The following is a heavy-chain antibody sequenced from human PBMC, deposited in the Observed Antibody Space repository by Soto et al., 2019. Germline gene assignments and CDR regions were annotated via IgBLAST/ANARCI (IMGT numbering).Heavy chain of an antibody. CDR3: ARTRGGNYYLPFDY. D-gene: IGHD3-10*01. J-gene: IGHJ4*02. CDR1: GGSISSYY. CDR2: IYYSGST. Sequence: PSETLSLTCTVSGGSISSYYWSWIRQPPGKGLEWIGYIYYSGSTNYNPSLKSRVTISVDTSKNQFSLKLSSVTAADTAVYYCARTRGGNYYLPFDYWGQGTLVTVSS. V-gene: IGHV4-59*08.